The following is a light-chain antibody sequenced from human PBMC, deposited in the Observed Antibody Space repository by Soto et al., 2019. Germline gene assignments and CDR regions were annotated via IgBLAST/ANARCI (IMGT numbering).Light chain of an antibody. CDR3: QQYGSSPLT. CDR2: GAS. Sequence: EIVLTQSPVIVSLSPGERATLSCRASQTVDNFLAWYQLKPGKAPRLLIYGASSRATGIPDRFSGSGSGTDFTLTISRLEPEDFAVYYCQQYGSSPLTFGGGTKVDIK. V-gene: IGKV3-20*01. J-gene: IGKJ4*01. CDR1: QTVDNF.